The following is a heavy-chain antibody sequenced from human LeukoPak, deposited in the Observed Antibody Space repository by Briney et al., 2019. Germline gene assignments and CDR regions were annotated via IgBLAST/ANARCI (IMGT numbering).Heavy chain of an antibody. CDR3: ARDAIPYSYGFNWFDP. V-gene: IGHV3-21*01. CDR1: GFTFSSYS. CDR2: ISSSSSYI. Sequence: GGSLRLSCAASGFTFSSYSMNWVRQAPGKGLEWVSSISSSSSYIYYADSVKGRFTISRDNAKNSLYLQMNSLRAEDTAVYYCARDAIPYSYGFNWFDPWGQGTLVTVSS. D-gene: IGHD5-18*01. J-gene: IGHJ5*02.